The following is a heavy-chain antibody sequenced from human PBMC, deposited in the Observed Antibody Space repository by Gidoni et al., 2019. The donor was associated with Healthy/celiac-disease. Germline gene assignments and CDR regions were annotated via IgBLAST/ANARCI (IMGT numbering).Heavy chain of an antibody. Sequence: QVQLEQSGAEVKQPGSSVKVSCQASGRTVSSYAIRWERQAPGKGLVWMGGIIPIFGTANYAQKFQGRVTITADKSTSTAYMELSSLRSEDTAVYDCAISLGVVVAATPGDWGQGTLVTVSS. CDR1: GRTVSSYA. CDR2: IIPIFGTA. J-gene: IGHJ4*02. D-gene: IGHD2-15*01. V-gene: IGHV1-69*06. CDR3: AISLGVVVAATPGD.